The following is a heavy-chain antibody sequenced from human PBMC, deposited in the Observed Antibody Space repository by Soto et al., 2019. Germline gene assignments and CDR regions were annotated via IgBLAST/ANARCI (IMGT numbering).Heavy chain of an antibody. J-gene: IGHJ3*02. V-gene: IGHV1-69*13. D-gene: IGHD1-26*01. Sequence: EASVKVSCKASGGTFSSYAISWARQAPGQGLEWMGGIIPIFGTANYAQKFQGRVTITADESTSTAYMELSSLRSEDTAVYYCARPQWELDDDAFDIWGQGTMVTVSS. CDR3: ARPQWELDDDAFDI. CDR1: GGTFSSYA. CDR2: IIPIFGTA.